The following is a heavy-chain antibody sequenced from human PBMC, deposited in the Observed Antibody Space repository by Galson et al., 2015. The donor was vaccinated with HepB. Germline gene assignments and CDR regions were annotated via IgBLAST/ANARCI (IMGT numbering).Heavy chain of an antibody. Sequence: SLRLSCAASGFTFSDYYMSWIRQAPGKGLEWVSYISSSSYTNYADSVKGRFTISRDNAKNSLYLQMNSLRAEDTAVYYCARAVTLRYSYGSRVYYFDYWGQGTLVTVSS. V-gene: IGHV3-11*05. D-gene: IGHD5-18*01. CDR2: ISSSSYT. CDR1: GFTFSDYY. CDR3: ARAVTLRYSYGSRVYYFDY. J-gene: IGHJ4*02.